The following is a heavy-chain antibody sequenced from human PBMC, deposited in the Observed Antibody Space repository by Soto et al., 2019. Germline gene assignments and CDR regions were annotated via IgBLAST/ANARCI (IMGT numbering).Heavy chain of an antibody. CDR2: IDPSDSYT. CDR3: ARSIAPITYDSSGYYYLFGAFDI. J-gene: IGHJ3*02. V-gene: IGHV5-10-1*01. Sequence: PGESLKISCKGSGYSFTSYWISWVRQMPGKGLEWMGRIDPSDSYTNYSPSFQGHVTISADKSISTAYLQWSSLKASDTAMYYCARSIAPITYDSSGYYYLFGAFDIWGQGTMVTVSS. D-gene: IGHD3-22*01. CDR1: GYSFTSYW.